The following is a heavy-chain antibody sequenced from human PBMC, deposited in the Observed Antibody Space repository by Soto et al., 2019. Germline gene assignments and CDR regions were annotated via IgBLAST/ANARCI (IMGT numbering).Heavy chain of an antibody. CDR1: GFTFSSYG. V-gene: IGHV3-33*01. Sequence: GGSLRLSCAASGFTFSSYGMHWVRQAPGKGLEWVAVIWYDGSNKYYADSVKGRFTISRDNSKNTLYLQMNSLRAEDTAVYYCARDRGDWFSDTVFDYWGQGTLVTVSS. D-gene: IGHD3-3*01. CDR2: IWYDGSNK. CDR3: ARDRGDWFSDTVFDY. J-gene: IGHJ4*02.